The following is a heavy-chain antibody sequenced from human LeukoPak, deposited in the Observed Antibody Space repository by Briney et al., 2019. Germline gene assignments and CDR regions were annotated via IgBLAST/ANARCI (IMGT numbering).Heavy chain of an antibody. J-gene: IGHJ4*02. Sequence: GGSLRLSCAASGFTFSSYVMSWVRQAPGKGLEWVSYISSSGSTIYYADSVKGRFTISRDNAKNSLYLQMNSLRAEDTAVYYCARYGLSSGIDYWGQGTLVTVSS. V-gene: IGHV3-48*04. CDR3: ARYGLSSGIDY. D-gene: IGHD3-10*01. CDR1: GFTFSSYV. CDR2: ISSSGSTI.